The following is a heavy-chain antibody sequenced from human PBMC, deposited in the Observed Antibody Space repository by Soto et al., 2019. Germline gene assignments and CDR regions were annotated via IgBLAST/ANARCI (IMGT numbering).Heavy chain of an antibody. CDR2: INHSGST. CDR3: ARGGGDTVVVPAALRDYNWFDP. J-gene: IGHJ5*02. Sequence: SETLSLTCAVYGGSFSGYYWSWIRQPPGKGLEWIGEINHSGSTNYNPSLKSRVTISVDTSKNQFSLKLSSVTAADTAVYYCARGGGDTVVVPAALRDYNWFDPWGQGTLVTVSS. CDR1: GGSFSGYY. D-gene: IGHD2-2*01. V-gene: IGHV4-34*01.